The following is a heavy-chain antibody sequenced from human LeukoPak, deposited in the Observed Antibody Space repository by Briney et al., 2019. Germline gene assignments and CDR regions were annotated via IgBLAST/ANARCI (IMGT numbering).Heavy chain of an antibody. Sequence: SSETLSLTCTVSGGSVSSGSYYWSWIRQPPGKGLEWIGEISQRGSPNYNPSLKSRVTISINTSKKQFSVELSSVTAADTAVYYCAALSGYNWNYVSFDYWGQGTLVTVSS. D-gene: IGHD1-7*01. CDR1: GGSVSSGSYY. J-gene: IGHJ4*02. CDR2: ISQRGSP. CDR3: AALSGYNWNYVSFDY. V-gene: IGHV4-61*01.